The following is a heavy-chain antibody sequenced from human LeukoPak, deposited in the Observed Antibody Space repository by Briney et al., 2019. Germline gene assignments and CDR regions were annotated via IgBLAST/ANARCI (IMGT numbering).Heavy chain of an antibody. CDR3: ARDILPSGSRAFDI. D-gene: IGHD3-10*01. CDR2: INPDESDK. CDR1: GLTFRTSW. V-gene: IGHV3-7*01. J-gene: IGHJ3*02. Sequence: GGSLRLSCGVSGLTFRTSWMSWVRQAPGKGLEWVATINPDESDKTYVDSVKGRFTVSRDSSKSTVYLQMNSLRAEDTAVYYCARDILPSGSRAFDIWGQGTMVTVSS.